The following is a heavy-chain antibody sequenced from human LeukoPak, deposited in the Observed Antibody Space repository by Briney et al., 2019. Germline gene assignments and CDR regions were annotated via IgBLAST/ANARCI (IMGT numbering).Heavy chain of an antibody. CDR1: GFTFSSYE. Sequence: GGSLRLSCAASGFTFSSYEMNWVRQPPAKGLEWVSYISSSGSTIYYADSVKGRFTISRDNAKNSLYLQMNSLRAEDTAVYYCAKDGLYFDYWGQGTLVAVSS. CDR3: AKDGLYFDY. CDR2: ISSSGSTI. J-gene: IGHJ4*02. V-gene: IGHV3-48*03.